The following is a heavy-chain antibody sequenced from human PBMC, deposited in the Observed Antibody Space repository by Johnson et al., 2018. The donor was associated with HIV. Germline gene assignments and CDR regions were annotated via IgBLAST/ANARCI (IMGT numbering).Heavy chain of an antibody. V-gene: IGHV3-48*01. CDR1: GFTFSSYW. Sequence: VQLVESGGGLVQPGGSLRLSCAASGFTFSSYWMSWVRQAPGKGLEWVSYISSSGSTIYYADSVKGRFTISRDNSKNTLYLQMNSLRAEDTAVYYCAKDFWPVGARGAFDIWGQGTMVTVSS. CDR3: AKDFWPVGARGAFDI. CDR2: ISSSGSTI. D-gene: IGHD1-26*01. J-gene: IGHJ3*02.